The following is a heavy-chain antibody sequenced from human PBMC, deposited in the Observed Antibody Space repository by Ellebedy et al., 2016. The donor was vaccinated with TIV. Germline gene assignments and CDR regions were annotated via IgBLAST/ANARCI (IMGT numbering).Heavy chain of an antibody. Sequence: PGGSLRLSCAASGFTFSTCPMNWVRQAPGKGLEWVSIISANGGTTYYADSVKGRFTISRDNSKNTLFLQMSSLRAEDTAVYFCARRSTDFAFDSWGQGTLVTVSS. CDR3: ARRSTDFAFDS. CDR1: GFTFSTCP. J-gene: IGHJ4*02. D-gene: IGHD3/OR15-3a*01. V-gene: IGHV3-23*01. CDR2: ISANGGTT.